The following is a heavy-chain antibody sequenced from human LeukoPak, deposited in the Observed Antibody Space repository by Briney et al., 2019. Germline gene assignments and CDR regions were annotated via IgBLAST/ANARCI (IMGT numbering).Heavy chain of an antibody. J-gene: IGHJ4*02. CDR3: ARDLTGLDVDDY. V-gene: IGHV1-2*02. Sequence: ASVKVSCKASGYTFTAYYIHWVRQAPGQGLEWMAWINPNSGDTNYAQKFLGRVTVTSDTSISTAYMELSRLTSDDTAVYYCARDLTGLDVDDYWGQGTLVTVSS. CDR1: GYTFTAYY. D-gene: IGHD3-9*01. CDR2: INPNSGDT.